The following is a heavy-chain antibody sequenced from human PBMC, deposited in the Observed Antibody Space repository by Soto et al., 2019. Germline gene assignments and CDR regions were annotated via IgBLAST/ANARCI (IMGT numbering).Heavy chain of an antibody. CDR3: ARAQLLYGSGSYYFDY. CDR2: IDWDDDK. D-gene: IGHD3-10*01. Sequence: SGPTLVNPTQTLTLTCTFSGFSLSTSGMCVSWIRQPPGKALEWLALIDWDDDKYYSISLKTRLTISKDTSKNQVVLTMTNMDPVDTATYYCARAQLLYGSGSYYFDYWGQGTLVTVS. V-gene: IGHV2-70*01. CDR1: GFSLSTSGMC. J-gene: IGHJ4*02.